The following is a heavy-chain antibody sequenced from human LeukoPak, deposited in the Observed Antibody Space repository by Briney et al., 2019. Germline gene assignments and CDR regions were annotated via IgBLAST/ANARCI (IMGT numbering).Heavy chain of an antibody. J-gene: IGHJ4*02. CDR2: ISWNSGSI. Sequence: QPGRSLRLSCAASGFTFDDYAMHWVRQAPGKGLEWVSGISWNSGSIGYADSVKGRFTISRDNAKNSLYLQMNSLRAEDTALYYCARAGRVAVAYPNWVGYYFDYWGQGTLVTVSS. CDR3: ARAGRVAVAYPNWVGYYFDY. CDR1: GFTFDDYA. V-gene: IGHV3-9*01. D-gene: IGHD6-19*01.